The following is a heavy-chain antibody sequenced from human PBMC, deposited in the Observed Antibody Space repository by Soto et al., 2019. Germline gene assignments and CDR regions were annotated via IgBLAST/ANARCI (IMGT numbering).Heavy chain of an antibody. CDR1: GYTFTSYY. Sequence: ASVKVSCKASGYTFTSYYMHWVRQAPGQGLEWMGIINPSGGSTSYARKFQGRVTMTRDTSTSTVYMELSSLRSEDTAVYYCARDLSITIFGVVINNYYYYYGMDAWGQGTTVTVSS. CDR2: INPSGGST. V-gene: IGHV1-46*01. D-gene: IGHD3-3*01. CDR3: ARDLSITIFGVVINNYYYYYGMDA. J-gene: IGHJ6*02.